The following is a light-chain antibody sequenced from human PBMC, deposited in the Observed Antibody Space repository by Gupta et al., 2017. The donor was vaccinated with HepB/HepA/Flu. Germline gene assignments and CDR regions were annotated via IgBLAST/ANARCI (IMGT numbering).Light chain of an antibody. CDR2: GAS. Sequence: VLTQSPDTLSLSPGERVTLSCRANQHVNNNYLAWYQQKPVQAPRLLIYGASIMITGIPDRSSGSACGIGFTLTIRRREPEDIPVHFSQQGGTAPRFTSGP. J-gene: IGKJ3*01. V-gene: IGKV3-20*01. CDR3: QQGGTAPRFT. CDR1: QHVNNNY.